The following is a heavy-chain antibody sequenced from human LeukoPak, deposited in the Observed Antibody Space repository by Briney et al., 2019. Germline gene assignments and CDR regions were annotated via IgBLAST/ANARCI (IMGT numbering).Heavy chain of an antibody. CDR1: GFTFSDYY. J-gene: IGHJ5*02. Sequence: GGPLRLSCAASGFTFSDYYMSWIRQAPGKGLEWVSYISSSSSTIYYADSVKGRFTISRDNAKNSLYLQMNSLRAEDKAVYYCARGDVSSGWYPTSNWFDPWGQGTLVTVSS. CDR3: ARGDVSSGWYPTSNWFDP. CDR2: ISSSSSTI. V-gene: IGHV3-11*04. D-gene: IGHD6-19*01.